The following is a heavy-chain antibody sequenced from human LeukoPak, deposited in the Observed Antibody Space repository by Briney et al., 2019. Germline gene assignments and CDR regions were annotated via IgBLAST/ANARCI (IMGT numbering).Heavy chain of an antibody. D-gene: IGHD6-13*01. CDR2: IYTSGST. CDR3: AREPYSSSSGYGMDV. CDR1: GGSISSYY. J-gene: IGHJ6*02. Sequence: SETLSLTCTVSGGSISSYYWSWIRQPAGKGLEWIGRIYTSGSTNYNPSLKSRVTMSVDTSKNQFSLKLSSVTAADTAVYYCAREPYSSSSGYGMDVWGQGTTVTVSS. V-gene: IGHV4-4*07.